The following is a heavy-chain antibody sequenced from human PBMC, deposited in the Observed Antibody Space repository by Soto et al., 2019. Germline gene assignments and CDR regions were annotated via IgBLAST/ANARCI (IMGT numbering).Heavy chain of an antibody. J-gene: IGHJ4*02. CDR2: ISRDGSTM. D-gene: IGHD2-21*01. CDR3: VGEVASGY. V-gene: IGHV3-30*03. CDR1: GVTLSNFG. Sequence: QVPLVESGGGVVQPGRSLRLSCAASGVTLSNFGMHWVRQAPGKGLEWVAVISRDGSTMLFADSVKGRFTISRDSSRNTLYLQMNNLRAEDTAVYHCVGEVASGYWGQGTLVTLSS.